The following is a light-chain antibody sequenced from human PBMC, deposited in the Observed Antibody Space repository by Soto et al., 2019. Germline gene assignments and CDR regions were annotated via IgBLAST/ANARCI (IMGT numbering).Light chain of an antibody. CDR3: QQSYSTTWT. J-gene: IGKJ1*01. CDR2: KAS. CDR1: QSIDSW. Sequence: DIQMTQSPSTVSASVGDRVTITCRASQSIDSWLAWYQQKPGKAPKFLMYKASNLESGVPSRFSGSGSETEFTLTISSLQPEDFATYSCQQSYSTTWTFGQGTKVDIK. V-gene: IGKV1-5*03.